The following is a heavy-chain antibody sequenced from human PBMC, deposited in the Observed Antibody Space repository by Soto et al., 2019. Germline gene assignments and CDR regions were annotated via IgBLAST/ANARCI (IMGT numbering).Heavy chain of an antibody. Sequence: QVQLVQSGAEVKKPGASVKFSCKTSGYTFTSYAIHWVRQAPGQRLEWMGWINAGNGNTKYSQKFQGRVTITRDTSASTAYMELSSLRTDDTTVYYCARDLGGWTDYWGQGTLVTVSS. CDR3: ARDLGGWTDY. CDR1: GYTFTSYA. D-gene: IGHD6-19*01. CDR2: INAGNGNT. J-gene: IGHJ4*02. V-gene: IGHV1-3*01.